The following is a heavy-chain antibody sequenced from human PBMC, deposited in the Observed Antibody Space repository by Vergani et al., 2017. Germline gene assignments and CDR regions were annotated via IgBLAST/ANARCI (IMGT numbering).Heavy chain of an antibody. V-gene: IGHV3-64D*06. Sequence: EVQLVESGGGLVQPGGSLRLSCSASGFTFSSYAIHWVRQAPGKGLEYVSAISSNGGSTYYADSVKGRFTISRDNSKNTLYLQMSSLRAEDTAVYYCVKEASVLTFGNYFDYWGQGTLVTVSS. CDR2: ISSNGGST. D-gene: IGHD1-14*01. CDR3: VKEASVLTFGNYFDY. J-gene: IGHJ4*02. CDR1: GFTFSSYA.